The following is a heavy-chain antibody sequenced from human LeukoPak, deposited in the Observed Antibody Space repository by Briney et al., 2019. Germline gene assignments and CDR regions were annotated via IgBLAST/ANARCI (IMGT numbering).Heavy chain of an antibody. D-gene: IGHD4/OR15-4a*01. J-gene: IGHJ3*02. Sequence: PSETLSLTCVVSGGPLSSNNKWRGVRQSRGKRRGGIGEIYHSGSTNYNPSLKSRVTILVDKSKNQLSLKMTSVTAADTAEYYCARGLGVTLVTKDSFDIWGQGTMVTVSS. V-gene: IGHV4/OR15-8*01. CDR2: IYHSGST. CDR1: GGPLSSNNK. CDR3: ARGLGVTLVTKDSFDI.